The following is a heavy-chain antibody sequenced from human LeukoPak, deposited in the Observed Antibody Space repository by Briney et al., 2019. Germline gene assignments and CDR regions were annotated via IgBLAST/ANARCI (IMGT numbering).Heavy chain of an antibody. J-gene: IGHJ4*02. V-gene: IGHV3-30*18. CDR3: AKATNSGWYYFDY. D-gene: IGHD6-19*01. CDR2: ISFDGSNK. Sequence: GRSLRLSCTASGFTFSSFSMHWVRQAPGKGLEWVAVISFDGSNKYYADSVKGRFTISRDNSKNTLDLQMNSLRAEDTAVYYCAKATNSGWYYFDYWGQGTLVTVSP. CDR1: GFTFSSFS.